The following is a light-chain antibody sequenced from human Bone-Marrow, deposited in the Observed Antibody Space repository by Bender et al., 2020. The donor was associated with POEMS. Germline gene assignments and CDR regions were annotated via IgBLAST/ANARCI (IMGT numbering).Light chain of an antibody. Sequence: SYELTQPPSASMSPGQTATITCSGEKLGEEYACWYQQKPGQSPVVVIYQDTKRPSGIPERFSGSTSGNTASLTISGTQTMDAADYYCQSWGSNTAVFGGGTKLTVL. J-gene: IGLJ2*01. CDR3: QSWGSNTAV. CDR1: KLGEEY. CDR2: QDT. V-gene: IGLV3-1*01.